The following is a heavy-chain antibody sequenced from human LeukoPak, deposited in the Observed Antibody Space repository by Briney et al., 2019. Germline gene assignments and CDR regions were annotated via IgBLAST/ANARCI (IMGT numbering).Heavy chain of an antibody. D-gene: IGHD3-3*01. CDR1: GFTFSSYA. CDR2: ISGSGGST. V-gene: IGHV3-23*01. CDR3: AKSDDFWSGHFDY. J-gene: IGHJ4*02. Sequence: GGSLRLPCAASGFTFSSYAMSWVRQAPGKGLEWVSAISGSGGSTYYADSVKGRFTISRDNSKNTLYLQMNSLRAEDTAVYYCAKSDDFWSGHFDYWGQGTLVTVSS.